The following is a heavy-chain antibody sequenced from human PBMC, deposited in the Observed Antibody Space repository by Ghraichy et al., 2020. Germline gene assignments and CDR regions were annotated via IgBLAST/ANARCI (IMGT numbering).Heavy chain of an antibody. V-gene: IGHV4-34*01. CDR3: ASGPRYSSSCFQH. D-gene: IGHD6-13*01. CDR1: GGSFSGYY. J-gene: IGHJ1*01. Sequence: SETLSLTCAVYGGSFSGYYWSWIRQPPGKGLEWIGEINHSGSTSYNPSLKSRVTISVDTSKNQFSLKLSPVTAADTAVYYCASGPRYSSSCFQHWGQGTLVTVSS. CDR2: INHSGST.